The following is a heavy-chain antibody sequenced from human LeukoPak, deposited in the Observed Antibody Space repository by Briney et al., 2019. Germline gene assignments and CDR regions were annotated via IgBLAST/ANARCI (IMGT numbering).Heavy chain of an antibody. CDR3: ATGIVGATEAFDI. Sequence: ASVKVSCKVSGYTLTELSMHWVRQAPGKGLEWMGGFDPEDGETIYAQKFQGRVTMTGDTSTDTAYMELSSLRSEDTAVYYCATGIVGATEAFDIWGQGTMVTVSS. CDR1: GYTLTELS. V-gene: IGHV1-24*01. J-gene: IGHJ3*02. CDR2: FDPEDGET. D-gene: IGHD1-26*01.